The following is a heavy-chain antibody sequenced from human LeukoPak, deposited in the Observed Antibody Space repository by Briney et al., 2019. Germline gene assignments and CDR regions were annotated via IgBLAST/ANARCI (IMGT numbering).Heavy chain of an antibody. D-gene: IGHD3-3*01. J-gene: IGHJ6*03. CDR1: AITFSTYA. V-gene: IGHV3-23*01. CDR2: ISGGAGST. Sequence: GGSLRLSCAASAITFSTYAMSWVRQAPGKGLECVSVISGGAGSTYYADSVKGRFTISRDNSKNTLYLQMNSLRAEDTAVYYCAKDKYNLWSGPNYYYMDVWGKGPTVTVPS. CDR3: AKDKYNLWSGPNYYYMDV.